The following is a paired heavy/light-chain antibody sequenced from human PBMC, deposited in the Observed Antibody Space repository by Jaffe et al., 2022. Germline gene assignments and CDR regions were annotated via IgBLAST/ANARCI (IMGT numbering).Heavy chain of an antibody. CDR1: GFNFGDYV. J-gene: IGHJ4*02. V-gene: IGHV3-9*01. CDR3: GKGFQWLLDH. Sequence: EVHLADSGGGLVQPGGSLRLSCVASGFNFGDYVMHWVRQAPGKGLEWVASINWNSQTVIYADSVRGRFTVSRDNAKNSLYLQLDSLRPDDTGMYYCGKGFQWLLDHWGQGTLVTVSS. CDR2: INWNSQTV. D-gene: IGHD6-19*01.
Light chain of an antibody. CDR3: QQYNNWPPLT. Sequence: EIVMTQSPATLSVSPGERVTLSCRASQSVGIDLAWYQQKPGQAPRLLIHGSSTRATGIPTRFSGGGSGTEFTLTISSLQSEDFAVYYCQQYNNWPPLTFGGGTKVEIK. V-gene: IGKV3-15*01. CDR2: GSS. CDR1: QSVGID. J-gene: IGKJ4*01.